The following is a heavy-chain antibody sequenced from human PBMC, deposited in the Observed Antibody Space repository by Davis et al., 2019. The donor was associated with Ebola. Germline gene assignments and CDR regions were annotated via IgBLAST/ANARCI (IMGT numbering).Heavy chain of an antibody. CDR1: GFTFSRYA. CDR2: ISYDGSNK. D-gene: IGHD2-15*01. CDR3: SRRGVCSGGSCQYCYFDD. V-gene: IGHV3-30-3*01. J-gene: IGHJ4*02. Sequence: SLKISCAASGFTFSRYAMHWVRQVPGKGLQWVAVISYDGSNKYYADSVKGRFTISRDNSKNTLYLQMNSLRAEDTAVYYCSRRGVCSGGSCQYCYFDDWGQGTLVTVSS.